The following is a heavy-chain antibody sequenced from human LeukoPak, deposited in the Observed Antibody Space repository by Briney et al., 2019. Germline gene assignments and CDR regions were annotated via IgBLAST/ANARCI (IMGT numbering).Heavy chain of an antibody. CDR2: INPNSGGT. V-gene: IGHV1-2*02. J-gene: IGHJ3*02. CDR1: GYTLTTQY. CDR3: ARAHCGGDCYDAFDI. Sequence: ASVKVSCKASGYTLTTQYIHWVRQAPGQGLEWMGWINPNSGGTNYAQKFQGRVTMTRDTSISTAYMELSRLRSDDTAVYYCARAHCGGDCYDAFDIWGQGTMVTVSS. D-gene: IGHD2-21*02.